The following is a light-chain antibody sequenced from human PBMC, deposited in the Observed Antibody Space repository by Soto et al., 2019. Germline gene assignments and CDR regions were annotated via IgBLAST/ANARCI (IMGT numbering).Light chain of an antibody. CDR1: QSVSSY. V-gene: IGKV3-11*01. CDR3: QQRSNWPP. CDR2: DAS. J-gene: IGKJ5*01. Sequence: EIVLTQSPATLSLSPGERASLACRASQSVSSYLAWYQQKPGQAPRLLIYDASNRATGIPARFSGSGSGTGFTLTISSLEPEDFAVYYCQQRSNWPPFGQGTRLEI.